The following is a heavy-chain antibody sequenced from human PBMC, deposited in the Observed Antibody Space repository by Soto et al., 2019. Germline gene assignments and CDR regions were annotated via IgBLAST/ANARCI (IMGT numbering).Heavy chain of an antibody. CDR1: GFTFSSYA. CDR2: ISYDGSNK. V-gene: IGHV3-30-3*01. Sequence: PGGSLRLSCAASGFTFSSYAMHWVRQSPGKGLEWVAVISYDGSNKYYADSVKGRFTISRDNSKNTLYLQMNSLRAEDTAVYYCARSGMTTVVTPNWFDPWGQGTLVTVS. D-gene: IGHD4-17*01. CDR3: ARSGMTTVVTPNWFDP. J-gene: IGHJ5*02.